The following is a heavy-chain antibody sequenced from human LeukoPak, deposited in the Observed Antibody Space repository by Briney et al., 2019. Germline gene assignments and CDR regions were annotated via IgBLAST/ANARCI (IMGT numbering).Heavy chain of an antibody. J-gene: IGHJ6*02. V-gene: IGHV3-21*01. CDR2: ISTSSNYI. CDR3: ARVQCSTGSCSLPAYYYGMDV. CDR1: GLTGSHNY. Sequence: GGSLRLSCAASGLTGSHNYVSWVRQAPGKGLEWVSSISTSSNYIYYADSLKGRFTISRDNAKNSLYLLMNSLKAEDTAIYCCARVQCSTGSCSLPAYYYGMDVWGQGTTVTVSS. D-gene: IGHD2-15*01.